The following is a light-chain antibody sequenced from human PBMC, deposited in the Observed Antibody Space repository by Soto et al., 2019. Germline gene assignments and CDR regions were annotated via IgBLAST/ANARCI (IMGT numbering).Light chain of an antibody. CDR2: DTS. CDR3: QQYGVSPRT. Sequence: EVVLTQSPATLSVSPGEGVTLSCRASQGIGDTLAWYQHKPGQTPRLLIYDTSARATGVPARFSGSRSGPDFSLTISRLEPEDFAVYYCQQYGVSPRTFGQGTKVDI. CDR1: QGIGDT. V-gene: IGKV3-20*01. J-gene: IGKJ1*01.